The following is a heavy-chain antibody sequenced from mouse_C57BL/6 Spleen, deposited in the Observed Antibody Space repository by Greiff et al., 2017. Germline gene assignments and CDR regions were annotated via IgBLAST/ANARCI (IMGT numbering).Heavy chain of an antibody. J-gene: IGHJ4*01. D-gene: IGHD1-1*01. CDR3: ARSYYGSSPYAMDY. Sequence: QVRLQQPGAELVRPGSSVKLSCKASGYTFTSYWMHWVKQRPIQGLEWIGNIDPSDSETHYNQKFKDKATLTVDKSSSTAYMQLSSLTSEDSAVYYCARSYYGSSPYAMDYWGQGTSVTVSS. V-gene: IGHV1-52*01. CDR1: GYTFTSYW. CDR2: IDPSDSET.